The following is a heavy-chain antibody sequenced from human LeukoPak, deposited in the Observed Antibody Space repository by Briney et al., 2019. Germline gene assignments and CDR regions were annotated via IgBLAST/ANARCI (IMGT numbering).Heavy chain of an antibody. V-gene: IGHV4-30-2*01. CDR1: GGSISSGGYS. Sequence: PSETLSLTCAVSGGSISSGGYSWSWIPHPQGKGLEWIGYIYHSGSTYYNPSLKSRVTISVDRSKTQFSLKLSSVTAADTAVYYCARWKYSSGGYLDYWGQGTLVTVSS. J-gene: IGHJ4*02. CDR3: ARWKYSSGGYLDY. D-gene: IGHD6-19*01. CDR2: IYHSGST.